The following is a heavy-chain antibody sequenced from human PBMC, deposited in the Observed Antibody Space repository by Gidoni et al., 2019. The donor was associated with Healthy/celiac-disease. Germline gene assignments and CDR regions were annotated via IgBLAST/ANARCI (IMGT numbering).Heavy chain of an antibody. CDR2: ISGSGGST. CDR1: GFTFSSYA. CDR3: AKDPNRWELLGPWFDP. Sequence: EVQLLESGGGLVQPGGSLRLSCAASGFTFSSYAMSWVRQAPGKGLEWVSAISGSGGSTYYADSVKGRFTISRDNSKNTLYLQMNSLRAEDTAVYYCAKDPNRWELLGPWFDPWGQGTLVTVSS. D-gene: IGHD1-26*01. J-gene: IGHJ5*02. V-gene: IGHV3-23*01.